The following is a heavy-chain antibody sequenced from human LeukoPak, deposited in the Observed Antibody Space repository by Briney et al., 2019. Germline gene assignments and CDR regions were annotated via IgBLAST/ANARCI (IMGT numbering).Heavy chain of an antibody. CDR1: GFTVSNYS. CDR2: ISSSSSYI. D-gene: IGHD3-10*01. J-gene: IGHJ4*02. CDR3: ASRVVAAFDY. V-gene: IGHV3-21*01. Sequence: GGSLRFSCAAAGFTVSNYSMNWVPQAPGKGLEGVSSISSSSSYIYYADSVTGRFTISRDNAKNSLYLKMNSLRAEDTAVYYCASRVVAAFDYWGQGTLVSVSS.